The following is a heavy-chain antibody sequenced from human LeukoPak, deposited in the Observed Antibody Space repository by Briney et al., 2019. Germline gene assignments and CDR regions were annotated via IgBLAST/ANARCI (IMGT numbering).Heavy chain of an antibody. CDR1: GYTFTTYD. CDR3: ARGRAGRKGWFDP. J-gene: IGHJ5*02. CDR2: MNPNSGNS. V-gene: IGHV1-8*01. Sequence: ASVKVSCKASGYTFTTYDINWVRQATGQGLEWMGWMNPNSGNSGYAQKFQGRVTMTRNTSISTAYMELSSLKSEDTVVYYCARGRAGRKGWFDPWGQGTLVTVSS.